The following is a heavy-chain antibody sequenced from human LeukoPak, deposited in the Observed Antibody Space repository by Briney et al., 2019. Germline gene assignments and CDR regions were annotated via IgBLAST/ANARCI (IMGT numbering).Heavy chain of an antibody. V-gene: IGHV4-34*01. CDR3: ARGELRYFDWLP. Sequence: PSETLSLTCTLCGGSFSGYSWTWVRQPPGEGLEWIGEIKHSGGTNYNPSLKSRVTISVDTSKNQFSLKLSSVTAADTAVYYCARGELRYFDWLPWGQGTLVTVSS. CDR1: GGSFSGYS. CDR2: IKHSGGT. J-gene: IGHJ4*02. D-gene: IGHD3-9*01.